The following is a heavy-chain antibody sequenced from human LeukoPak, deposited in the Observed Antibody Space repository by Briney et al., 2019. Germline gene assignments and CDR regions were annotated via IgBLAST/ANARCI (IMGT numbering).Heavy chain of an antibody. J-gene: IGHJ4*02. V-gene: IGHV4-30-2*01. CDR1: GGSISSGGYS. Sequence: SQTLSLTCAVSGGSISSGGYSWSWIRQPPGKGLEWIGYIYHSGSTYYNPSLKSRVTISVDRSKNQFSLKLSSVTAADTAVYYCARGKSLTYYFDYWGQGTLVTVSS. CDR2: IYHSGST. D-gene: IGHD3-16*01. CDR3: ARGKSLTYYFDY.